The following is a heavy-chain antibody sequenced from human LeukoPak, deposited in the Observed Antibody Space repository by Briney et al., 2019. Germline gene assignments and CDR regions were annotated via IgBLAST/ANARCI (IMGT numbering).Heavy chain of an antibody. V-gene: IGHV4-4*07. Sequence: SETLSLTCTVSGGSISSYYLSWIRQPAGKGLEWIGHIYTSGSTNYSPSLKSRVTMSVDTSRNQFSLRLSSVTAADTAVYHCARGKWELPIDYWGQGTLVTVSS. D-gene: IGHD1-26*01. CDR3: ARGKWELPIDY. CDR1: GGSISSYY. J-gene: IGHJ4*02. CDR2: IYTSGST.